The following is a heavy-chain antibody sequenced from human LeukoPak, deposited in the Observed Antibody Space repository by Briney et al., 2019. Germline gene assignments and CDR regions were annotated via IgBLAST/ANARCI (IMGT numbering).Heavy chain of an antibody. CDR3: ARAGCSGGSCDPYYYYMDV. V-gene: IGHV3-48*01. CDR1: GLTFSNYT. CDR2: ISSSSSAI. Sequence: GGSLRLSCAASGLTFSNYTMNWVRQAPGKGLEWVSYISSSSSAIFYADSVKGRFTISRDNAKNSLYLQMNSLRAEDTAVYYCARAGCSGGSCDPYYYYMDVWGKGTTVTVSS. J-gene: IGHJ6*03. D-gene: IGHD2-15*01.